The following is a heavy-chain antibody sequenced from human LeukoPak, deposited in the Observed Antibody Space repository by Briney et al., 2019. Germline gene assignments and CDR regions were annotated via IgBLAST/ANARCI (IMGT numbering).Heavy chain of an antibody. CDR2: IYSGGST. V-gene: IGHV3-53*01. CDR1: GFTVSSNY. J-gene: IGHJ4*02. D-gene: IGHD6-19*01. Sequence: GGSLRFSCAASGFTVSSNYMSWVRQAPGKGLEWVSVIYSGGSTYYADSVKGRFTISRDNSKNTLYLQMNSLKTEDTAVYYCARLVDGSGWLDFDYWGQGTLVTVSS. CDR3: ARLVDGSGWLDFDY.